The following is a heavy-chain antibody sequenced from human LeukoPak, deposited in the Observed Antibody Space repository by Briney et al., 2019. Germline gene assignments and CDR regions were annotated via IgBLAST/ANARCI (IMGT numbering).Heavy chain of an antibody. V-gene: IGHV4-30-2*01. Sequence: SETLSLTCAVSGGSISSGGYSWSWIRQPPGKGREWIGYVYHSGSTYYNPSLKSRVTISVDRSKNQFSLKLSSVTAADTAVYYCARGRYGDYAYWGQGTLVTVSS. J-gene: IGHJ4*02. D-gene: IGHD4-17*01. CDR3: ARGRYGDYAY. CDR1: GGSISSGGYS. CDR2: VYHSGST.